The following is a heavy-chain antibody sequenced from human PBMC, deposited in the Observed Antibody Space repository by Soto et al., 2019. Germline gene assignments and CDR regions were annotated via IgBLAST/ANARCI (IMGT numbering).Heavy chain of an antibody. V-gene: IGHV3-66*01. Sequence: GSLRLSCAASGFTVSSHYMSWVRQAPGKGLEWVSVIYGGGSTYYADSVKGRFIISRDNSKNTLYLQMINLRAEDTAVYYCARDRRYYDSSAYYFDYWGQGTLVTVSS. D-gene: IGHD3-22*01. CDR3: ARDRRYYDSSAYYFDY. CDR1: GFTVSSHY. J-gene: IGHJ4*02. CDR2: IYGGGST.